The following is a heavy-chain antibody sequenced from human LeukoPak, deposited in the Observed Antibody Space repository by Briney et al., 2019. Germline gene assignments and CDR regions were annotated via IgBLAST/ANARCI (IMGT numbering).Heavy chain of an antibody. Sequence: GGSLRLSCAASGFTFRSFGIHWVRQAPGKGLEWVAVIWYDGSKKYYADSVRGRFTISRDNSKNTLYLQMNSLRAEDTAIYYCAREGGVVVVPAAMRAFDIWGQGTMVTVSS. D-gene: IGHD2-2*01. CDR2: IWYDGSKK. J-gene: IGHJ3*02. V-gene: IGHV3-33*01. CDR1: GFTFRSFG. CDR3: AREGGVVVVPAAMRAFDI.